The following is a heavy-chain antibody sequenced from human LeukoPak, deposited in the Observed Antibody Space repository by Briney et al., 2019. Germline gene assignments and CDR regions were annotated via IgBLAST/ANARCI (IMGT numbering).Heavy chain of an antibody. D-gene: IGHD5-18*01. CDR1: GFSFSDHN. V-gene: IGHV3-72*01. J-gene: IGHJ4*01. CDR2: IRNKAYSYTT. CDR3: ARVGSQYSHVTLDP. Sequence: PGGSLRLSCAASGFSFSDHNMDWVRQAPGKGLEWVGRIRNKAYSYTTEYAASVKGRFTISRDDSKNSLYLQMNSLKTEDTAVYYCARVGSQYSHVTLDPWGQGTLVTVSS.